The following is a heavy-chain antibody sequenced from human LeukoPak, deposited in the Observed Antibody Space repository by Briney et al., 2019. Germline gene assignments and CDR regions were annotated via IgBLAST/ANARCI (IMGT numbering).Heavy chain of an antibody. CDR1: GGSFSGYY. Sequence: SETLSLTCAVYGGSFSGYYWSWIRQPPGKGLEWIGEINHSGGTNYNPSLKSRVTISVDTSKNQFSLKLSSVTAADTAVYYCARALPRYYYGSGSYRRWFDPWGQGTLVTVSS. CDR2: INHSGGT. V-gene: IGHV4-34*01. D-gene: IGHD3-10*01. CDR3: ARALPRYYYGSGSYRRWFDP. J-gene: IGHJ5*02.